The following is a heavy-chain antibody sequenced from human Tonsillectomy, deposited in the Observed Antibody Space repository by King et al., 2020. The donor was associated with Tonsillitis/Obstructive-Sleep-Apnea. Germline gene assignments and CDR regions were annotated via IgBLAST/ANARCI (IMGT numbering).Heavy chain of an antibody. CDR1: GFSLSTSGMC. V-gene: IGHV2-70*01. J-gene: IGHJ4*02. CDR3: ARARSTSCYSGSFDY. CDR2: IDWDDDK. Sequence: TLKESGPALVKPTQTLTLTCTFSGFSLSTSGMCVSWIRQPPGKALEWLALIDWDDDKYYSTSLKTSLTISKDTSKNQVVLTMTNMDPVDTATYYCARARSTSCYSGSFDYWGQGTLVTVSS. D-gene: IGHD2-2*02.